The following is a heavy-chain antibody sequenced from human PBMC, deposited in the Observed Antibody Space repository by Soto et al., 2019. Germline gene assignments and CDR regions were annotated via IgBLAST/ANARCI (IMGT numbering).Heavy chain of an antibody. CDR2: IWYDGSYK. D-gene: IGHD2-15*01. Sequence: QVPLVESGGGVVQPGRSLRLSCAASGFTFSSYGMHWVRQAPGKGLEWVAVIWYDGSYKYYADSVKGRFTISRANSKNTLYLQMNGLRAEDRAVYYCAREYLVIPRRVIDYWGQGTLVTVSS. CDR3: AREYLVIPRRVIDY. CDR1: GFTFSSYG. V-gene: IGHV3-33*01. J-gene: IGHJ4*02.